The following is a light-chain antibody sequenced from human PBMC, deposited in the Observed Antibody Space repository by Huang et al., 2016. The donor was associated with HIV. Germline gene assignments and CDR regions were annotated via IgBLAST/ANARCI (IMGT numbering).Light chain of an antibody. V-gene: IGKV3-15*01. CDR2: GSS. CDR3: HQYNNWLLS. CDR1: RSVSTN. Sequence: EIVMTQSPATLSVSPGERVTLSCRANRSVSTNLAWYQQRPGQAPRLLSYGSSTRAPGIPALFSGSGSGTDFSLTISSLQSEDFALYYCHQYNNWLLSFGGGTRVDI. J-gene: IGKJ4*01.